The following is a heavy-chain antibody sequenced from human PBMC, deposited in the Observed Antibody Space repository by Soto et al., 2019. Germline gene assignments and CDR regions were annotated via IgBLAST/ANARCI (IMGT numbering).Heavy chain of an antibody. Sequence: QVQLVQSGAEVKKPGSSVKVSCKASGGTFSNYPISWVRQAPGQGLEWMGGIIPIFGTVNSAQKFHGRVTITTDESTSTAYMELSSLRSEETAVYYCAMGNHRWLQLWYFDLWGRGTLVTVSS. CDR3: AMGNHRWLQLWYFDL. V-gene: IGHV1-69*05. CDR2: IIPIFGTV. CDR1: GGTFSNYP. J-gene: IGHJ2*01. D-gene: IGHD5-12*01.